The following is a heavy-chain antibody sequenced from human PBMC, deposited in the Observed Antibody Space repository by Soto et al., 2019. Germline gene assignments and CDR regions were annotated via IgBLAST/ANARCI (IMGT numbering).Heavy chain of an antibody. CDR2: IKVGSSRI. J-gene: IGHJ1*01. CDR3: VRSPKIGVRGAF. Sequence: GFLRIACIRSGLSLSAYNMNWDRQAPGKGLEWVSSIKVGSSRIYQPDSMKGRFTISRDDARNSVYLQINSLRAEDTALYFCVRSPKIGVRGAFWGGGTQVTVSS. CDR1: GLSLSAYN. V-gene: IGHV3-21*01. D-gene: IGHD3-16*01.